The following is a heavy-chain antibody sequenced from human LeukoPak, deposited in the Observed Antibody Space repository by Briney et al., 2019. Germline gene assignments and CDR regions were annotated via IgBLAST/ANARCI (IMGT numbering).Heavy chain of an antibody. CDR1: GFTFSSYA. CDR3: AKDQVQWLVGWFDP. D-gene: IGHD6-19*01. Sequence: GASLSLSCAASGFTFSSYAMSWVRQAPGKGLEWVSAISGSGGSTYYADSVKGRFTISRDNSKNTLYLQMNSLRAEDTAVYYCAKDQVQWLVGWFDPWGQGTLVTVSS. V-gene: IGHV3-23*01. J-gene: IGHJ5*02. CDR2: ISGSGGST.